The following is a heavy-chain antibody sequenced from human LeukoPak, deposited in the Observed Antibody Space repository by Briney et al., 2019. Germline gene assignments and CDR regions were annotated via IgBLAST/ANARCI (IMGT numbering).Heavy chain of an antibody. Sequence: PGGSLRLSCAASGFTFSSYAMSWVRQAPGKGLEWVSAISGSGGSTYYADSVKGRFTISRDNSKNTLYLQMNSLRAEDTAVYYCAKDTLAVVVPAAIDYWGQGTLFTVSS. V-gene: IGHV3-23*01. CDR3: AKDTLAVVVPAAIDY. CDR2: ISGSGGST. CDR1: GFTFSSYA. J-gene: IGHJ4*02. D-gene: IGHD2-2*01.